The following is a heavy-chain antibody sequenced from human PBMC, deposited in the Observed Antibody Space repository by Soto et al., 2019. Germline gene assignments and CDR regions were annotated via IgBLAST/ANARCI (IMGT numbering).Heavy chain of an antibody. CDR3: ARDKITGLFAY. V-gene: IGHV4-34*01. CDR2: VNHSXST. CDR1: RGSFSGYY. Sequence: XXTLSLTCAVYRGSFSGYYWTWIRQPPGTGMESIGXVNHSXSTNYKQSLKXXVTISVDTXKNQLSLKLTSVNDADKAVYYCARDKITGLFAYWGKGTLVTVYS. J-gene: IGHJ4*02. D-gene: IGHD2-8*02.